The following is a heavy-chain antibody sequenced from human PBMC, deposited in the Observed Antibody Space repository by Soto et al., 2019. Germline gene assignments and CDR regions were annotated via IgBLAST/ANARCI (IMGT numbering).Heavy chain of an antibody. J-gene: IGHJ4*02. CDR1: GYTFTGHY. V-gene: IGHV1-2*02. CDR2: IGPESGAT. Sequence: ASVKVSCKASGYTFTGHYIHWVRQAPEQGPEWMGEIGPESGATRYAQKFQGGVTMTRDTSITTVYMELNNLSPDDTAVYYCGRGRSGQIVVFYWGQGTPVTVSS. D-gene: IGHD1-26*01. CDR3: GRGRSGQIVVFY.